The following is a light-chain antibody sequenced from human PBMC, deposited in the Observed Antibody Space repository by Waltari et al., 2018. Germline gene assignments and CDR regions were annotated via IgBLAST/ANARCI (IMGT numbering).Light chain of an antibody. CDR3: QQSYSTPWT. CDR1: QRISSY. J-gene: IGKJ1*01. V-gene: IGKV1-39*01. Sequence: DTQLTQSPSSPSASVADTVTITCRPSQRISSYLNWYQQNPGKAPKLLIYAASSLQSGVPSRFSGSGSGTDFTLTISSLQPEDFATYYCQQSYSTPWTFGQGTKVEIK. CDR2: AAS.